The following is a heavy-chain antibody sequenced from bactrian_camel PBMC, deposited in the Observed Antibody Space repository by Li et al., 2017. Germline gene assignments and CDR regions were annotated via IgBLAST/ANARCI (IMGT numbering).Heavy chain of an antibody. CDR1: GDLYRSYC. J-gene: IGHJ4*01. D-gene: IGHD3*01. CDR3: AARPHTFDCYTGSWWGET. V-gene: IGHV3S53*01. CDR2: IDSDGTT. Sequence: VQLVESGGGPVQAGGSLRLSCVASGDLYRSYCMGWFRQAPGTEREGVASIDSDGTTSYADSVKGRFTISQDNAKKNLYLEMNSLGPEDTGIYYCAARPHTFDCYTGSWWGETGARGPRSPSP.